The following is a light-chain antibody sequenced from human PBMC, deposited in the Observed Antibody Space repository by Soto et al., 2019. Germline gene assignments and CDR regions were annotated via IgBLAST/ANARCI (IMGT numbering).Light chain of an antibody. CDR1: SSNSGAGYD. J-gene: IGLJ2*01. CDR2: GNN. Sequence: QPVLTQPPSVSGAPGQRVTISCTGGSSNSGAGYDVHWYQQLPGTAPKLLIYGNNNRPSGVPDRFSGSKSGTSASLAITGLQAEDEADYYCQSYDSSLSGVVFGGGTKVTVL. CDR3: QSYDSSLSGVV. V-gene: IGLV1-40*01.